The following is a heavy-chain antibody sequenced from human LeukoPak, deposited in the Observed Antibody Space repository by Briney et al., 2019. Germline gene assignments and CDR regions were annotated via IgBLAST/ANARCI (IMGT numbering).Heavy chain of an antibody. CDR2: ISWNSGSI. CDR3: AKDDIWFGELFQGWFDP. Sequence: GGSLRLSCAASGFTFDDYAMHWVRQAPGKGLEWVSGISWNSGSIGYADSVKGRFTISRDNAKNSLYLQMNSLRAEDTALYYCAKDDIWFGELFQGWFDPWGQGTLVTVSS. CDR1: GFTFDDYA. V-gene: IGHV3-9*01. D-gene: IGHD3-10*01. J-gene: IGHJ5*02.